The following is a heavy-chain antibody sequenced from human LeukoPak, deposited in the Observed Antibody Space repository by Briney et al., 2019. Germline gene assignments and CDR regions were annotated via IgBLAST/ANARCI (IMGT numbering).Heavy chain of an antibody. Sequence: GGSLRLSCAASGFTFSSYSMNWVRQAPGKGLEWVSSISSSSSYIYYADSVKGRFSISRDNAKNSLYLQMNSLRAEDTAVYYCARDYSSSWYMDYWGQGTLVTVSS. CDR2: ISSSSSYI. CDR3: ARDYSSSWYMDY. CDR1: GFTFSSYS. D-gene: IGHD6-13*01. J-gene: IGHJ4*02. V-gene: IGHV3-21*01.